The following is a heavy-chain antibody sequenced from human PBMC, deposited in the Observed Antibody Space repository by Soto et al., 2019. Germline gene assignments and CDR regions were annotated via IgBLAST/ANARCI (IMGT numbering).Heavy chain of an antibody. Sequence: ASVKVSCKASGYTFTSDAMHWVRQAPGERLEWMGWINAGNGNTKYSQKFQGRVTITRDTSASTAYMELSSLRSEDTAVYYCARGGSYYYGMDVWGQGTTVTVSS. CDR2: INAGNGNT. J-gene: IGHJ6*02. D-gene: IGHD1-26*01. V-gene: IGHV1-3*01. CDR3: ARGGSYYYGMDV. CDR1: GYTFTSDA.